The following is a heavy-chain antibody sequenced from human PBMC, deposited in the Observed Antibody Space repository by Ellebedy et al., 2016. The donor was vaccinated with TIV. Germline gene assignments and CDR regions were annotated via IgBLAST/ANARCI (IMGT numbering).Heavy chain of an antibody. CDR3: AKGWADFDY. CDR1: GFTFSTYW. D-gene: IGHD1-26*01. Sequence: GESLKISXTSSGFTFSTYWMHWVRQAPGKGLEWVSSISGSGGSTYYTDSVKGRFTISRDNSKNMLFLQMISLSVEDTAVYYCAKGWADFDYWGQGTLVAVSS. J-gene: IGHJ4*02. V-gene: IGHV3-23*01. CDR2: ISGSGGST.